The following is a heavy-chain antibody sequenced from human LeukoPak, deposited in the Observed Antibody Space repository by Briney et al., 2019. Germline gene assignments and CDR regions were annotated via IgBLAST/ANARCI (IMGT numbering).Heavy chain of an antibody. D-gene: IGHD2-21*02. CDR1: GGSISSYY. J-gene: IGHJ4*02. CDR2: IYYSGST. Sequence: SETLSLTCTVSGGSISSYYWSWIRQPPGKGLEWIGYIYYSGSTTYNPSLKSRVTISVDTSKNQFSLKLSSVTAADTAVYYCARDSDSGYFDYWGQGTLVTVSS. CDR3: ARDSDSGYFDY. V-gene: IGHV4-59*12.